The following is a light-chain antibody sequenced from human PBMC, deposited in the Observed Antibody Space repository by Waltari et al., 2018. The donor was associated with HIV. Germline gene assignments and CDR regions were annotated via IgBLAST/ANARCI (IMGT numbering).Light chain of an antibody. CDR3: CSFASHL. CDR2: DVK. V-gene: IGLV2-11*01. CDR1: NSDLGTYNY. J-gene: IGLJ3*02. Sequence: QSALTQPRSVSGSPGQSVTISCTGSNSDLGTYNYFSWYQQYPGKAPKLIIYDVKWRPSGVPDRFSGSKSGNTASLTISGLQADDEADYYCCSFASHLFGGGTKLTVL.